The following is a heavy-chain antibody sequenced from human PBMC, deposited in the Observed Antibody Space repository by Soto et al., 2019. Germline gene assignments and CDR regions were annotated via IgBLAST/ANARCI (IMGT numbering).Heavy chain of an antibody. CDR1: GFTFNSAW. Sequence: GGSLRLSCAGYGFTFNSAWMGWVRQAPGKGLEWVSVISGSGGSTYYADSVKGRFTISRDNSKNTLYLQMNSLRAEDTAVYYCAKDPYTAMVLSLGYWGQGTLVTVSS. CDR3: AKDPYTAMVLSLGY. V-gene: IGHV3-23*01. D-gene: IGHD5-18*01. CDR2: ISGSGGST. J-gene: IGHJ4*02.